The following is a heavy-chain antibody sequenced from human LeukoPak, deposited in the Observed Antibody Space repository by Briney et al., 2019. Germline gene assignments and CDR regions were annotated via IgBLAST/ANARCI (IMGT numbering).Heavy chain of an antibody. J-gene: IGHJ4*02. CDR1: GYSFTGYY. CDR2: INPNTSGT. V-gene: IGHV1-2*02. D-gene: IGHD6-19*01. Sequence: ASVKVSCKASGYSFTGYYIHWVRQAPGQGLEWMGWINPNTSGTNFAQKFQGRVTMTRDTSITTTHMELSSLRSDDTAVYYCATVDQWLAYDYWGQGTLVTVSS. CDR3: ATVDQWLAYDY.